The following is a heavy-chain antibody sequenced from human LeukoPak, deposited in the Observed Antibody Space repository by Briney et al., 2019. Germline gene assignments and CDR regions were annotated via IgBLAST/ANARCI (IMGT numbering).Heavy chain of an antibody. J-gene: IGHJ4*02. CDR3: AKDAIDIYSSRWLWYFDY. CDR2: ISGSGGST. V-gene: IGHV3-23*01. Sequence: GGSLTLSCAASGFIYSSYGMHWLRQAPGKGLEWVAGISGSGGSTYCADCVRGRFTISRDNSKNTLYLQMNSLRDEDTAVYYCAKDAIDIYSSRWLWYFDYWGQGTLVTVSS. D-gene: IGHD6-13*01. CDR1: GFIYSSYG.